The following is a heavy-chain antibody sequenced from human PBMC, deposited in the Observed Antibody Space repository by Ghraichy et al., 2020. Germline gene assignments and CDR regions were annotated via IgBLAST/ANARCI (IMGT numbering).Heavy chain of an antibody. CDR1: GGSISSSSYY. Sequence: SETLSLTCTVSGGSISSSSYYWGWIRQPPGKGLEWIGSIYYSGSTYYNPSLKSRVTISVDTSKNQFSLKLSSVTAADTAVYYCARTLDIAVPGYWGQGTLVTVSS. CDR3: ARTLDIAVPGY. CDR2: IYYSGST. J-gene: IGHJ4*02. D-gene: IGHD6-19*01. V-gene: IGHV4-39*01.